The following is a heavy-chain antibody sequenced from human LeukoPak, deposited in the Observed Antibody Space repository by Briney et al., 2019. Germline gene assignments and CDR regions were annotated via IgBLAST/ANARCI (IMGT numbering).Heavy chain of an antibody. D-gene: IGHD6-13*01. Sequence: SETLSLTCAVSGGSISSSAWWSWVRQPPGKGLEWIGEVYHSGSTNYNSFLESRVTISVDKSKNQFSLKLTSATAADTAVYYCARDLGSSWFEPLDYWGQGILVIVSS. CDR1: GGSISSSAW. V-gene: IGHV4-4*02. CDR3: ARDLGSSWFEPLDY. J-gene: IGHJ4*02. CDR2: VYHSGST.